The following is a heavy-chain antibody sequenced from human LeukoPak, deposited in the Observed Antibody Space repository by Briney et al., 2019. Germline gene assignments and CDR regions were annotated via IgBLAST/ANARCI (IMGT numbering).Heavy chain of an antibody. CDR2: ISSSGSTI. V-gene: IGHV3-11*01. CDR3: ARRGVWFGELLNYYYYGMDV. J-gene: IGHJ6*02. Sequence: GGSLRLSCAASGFTFSDYYMSWIRQAQGKGLEWVSYISSSGSTIYYADSVKGRFTISRDNAKNSLYLQMNSLRAEDTAVYYCARRGVWFGELLNYYYYGMDVWGQGTTVTVSS. CDR1: GFTFSDYY. D-gene: IGHD3-10*01.